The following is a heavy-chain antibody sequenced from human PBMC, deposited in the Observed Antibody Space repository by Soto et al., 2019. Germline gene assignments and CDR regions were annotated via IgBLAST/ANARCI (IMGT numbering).Heavy chain of an antibody. CDR1: GGSISSYY. CDR3: ARDLPGYSSSWHRSYYYYGMDV. V-gene: IGHV4-4*07. CDR2: IYTSGST. J-gene: IGHJ6*02. D-gene: IGHD6-13*01. Sequence: SETLSLTCTVSGGSISSYYWSWIRQPAGRGLEWIGRIYTSGSTNYNPSLKSRVTMSVDTSKNQFSLKLSSVTAADTAVYYCARDLPGYSSSWHRSYYYYGMDVWGQGTTVTVSS.